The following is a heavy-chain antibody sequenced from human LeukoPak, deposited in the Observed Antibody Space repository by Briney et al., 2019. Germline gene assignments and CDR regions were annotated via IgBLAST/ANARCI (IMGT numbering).Heavy chain of an antibody. Sequence: ASVKVSCKASGYTFTHYYMHWVRQAPGQGLEWMGWINPNSGGTNYAQKFQGRVIMTRDTSISTAYMELSRLRSDDTAVYFCARDYYSGSGSYFSPRTPFDPWGQGTLVTVSS. V-gene: IGHV1-2*02. CDR2: INPNSGGT. CDR3: ARDYYSGSGSYFSPRTPFDP. CDR1: GYTFTHYY. J-gene: IGHJ5*02. D-gene: IGHD3-10*01.